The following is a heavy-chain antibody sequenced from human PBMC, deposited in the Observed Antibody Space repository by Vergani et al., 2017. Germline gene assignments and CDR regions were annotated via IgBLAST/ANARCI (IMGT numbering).Heavy chain of an antibody. D-gene: IGHD3-10*01. CDR1: GGTFSSYA. J-gene: IGHJ3*02. CDR2: IIPIFGTA. Sequence: QVQLVQSGAEVKKPGSSVKVSCKASGGTFSSYAISWVRQAPGQGLEWMGGIIPIFGTANYAQKFQGRVTITADESTSTAYMELSSLRSEDTAVYYCAGEKNRGFGDQGRDAFDIWGQATMVTVSS. V-gene: IGHV1-69*01. CDR3: AGEKNRGFGDQGRDAFDI.